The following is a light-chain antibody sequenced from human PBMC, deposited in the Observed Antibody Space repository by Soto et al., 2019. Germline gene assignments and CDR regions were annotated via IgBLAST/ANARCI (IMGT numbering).Light chain of an antibody. CDR1: QSISSY. CDR3: QQSYSTPPT. CDR2: AAS. Sequence: DIQMTQSPSSLSASVGDRVTINCRASQSISSYLNWYQQKPGKAPKLLIYAASSLQSGVPSRFSGSGSGTDFTLTISSLQPEDFATYYCQQSYSTPPTFGQGTKGDIK. V-gene: IGKV1-39*01. J-gene: IGKJ1*01.